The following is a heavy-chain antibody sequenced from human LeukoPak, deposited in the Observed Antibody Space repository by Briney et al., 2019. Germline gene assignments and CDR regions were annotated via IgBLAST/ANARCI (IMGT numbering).Heavy chain of an antibody. CDR1: GFTVSSNY. Sequence: GGSLRLSCAASGFTVSSNYMSWVRQAPGKGLEWVSVIYSGGSTYYADSVKGRFTISRDNSKNTLYLQMNSLRAEDTAVYYCARVGSPRRDAFDIWGQGTMVTVSS. CDR2: IYSGGST. V-gene: IGHV3-53*01. CDR3: ARVGSPRRDAFDI. J-gene: IGHJ3*02.